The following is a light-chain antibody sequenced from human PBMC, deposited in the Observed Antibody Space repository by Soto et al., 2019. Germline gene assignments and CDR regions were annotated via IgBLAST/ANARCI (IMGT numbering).Light chain of an antibody. CDR3: QDYNKWPPWT. CDR1: QNINSH. CDR2: AAS. V-gene: IGKV3-15*01. J-gene: IGKJ1*01. Sequence: EIVLTPSPATLSLSPVERITLSCRSSQNINSHLAWYQQKPGQPPRLLIYAASTRATGIPARFSGSGSGTDFTLTISSLQSEDFAVYYCQDYNKWPPWTFGQGTKVDIK.